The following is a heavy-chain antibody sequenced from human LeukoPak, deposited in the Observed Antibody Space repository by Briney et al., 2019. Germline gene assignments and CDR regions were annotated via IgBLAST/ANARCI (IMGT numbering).Heavy chain of an antibody. CDR3: AKEGCSGGSCYPIDYYYFDY. J-gene: IGHJ4*02. D-gene: IGHD2-15*01. CDR1: GFSFSSYG. Sequence: GGSLRLSCVASGFSFSSYGMHWVRQAPGKGLEWVAFIRYDGKNKYYADSVEGRFTISRDNSKNTLYLQMNSLRPEDTAVYYCAKEGCSGGSCYPIDYYYFDYWGQGTLVTVSS. V-gene: IGHV3-30*02. CDR2: IRYDGKNK.